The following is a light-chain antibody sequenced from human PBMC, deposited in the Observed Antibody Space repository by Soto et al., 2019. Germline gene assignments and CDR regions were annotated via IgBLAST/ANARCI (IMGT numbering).Light chain of an antibody. V-gene: IGKV3-15*01. CDR1: QSVSSN. Sequence: EIGMTPSPAPLSVSPGERATLSCRASQSVSSNLAWYQQNPGQAPRLLIYGASTRATGIPDRFSGSGSGTEFTLTISILQSEDFAVYYCQQRSNSRSEWTLGQGTKVDIK. CDR3: QQRSNSRSEWT. J-gene: IGKJ1*01. CDR2: GAS.